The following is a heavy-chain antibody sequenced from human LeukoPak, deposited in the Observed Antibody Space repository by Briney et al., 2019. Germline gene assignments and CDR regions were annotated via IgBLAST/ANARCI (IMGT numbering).Heavy chain of an antibody. CDR1: GYTFTSYY. V-gene: IGHV1-46*01. Sequence: ASVKVSCKASGYTFTSYYMHWVRQAPGQGLEWKGIINPSGGSTSYAQKFQGRVTMTRDMSTSTVYMELSSLRSEDTAMYYCARELGYCSSTSCFNSWGQGTLVTVSS. D-gene: IGHD2-2*01. CDR2: INPSGGST. CDR3: ARELGYCSSTSCFNS. J-gene: IGHJ4*02.